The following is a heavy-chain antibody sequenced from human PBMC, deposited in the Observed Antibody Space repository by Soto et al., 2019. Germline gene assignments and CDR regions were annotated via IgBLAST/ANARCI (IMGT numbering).Heavy chain of an antibody. CDR1: GGSISSYY. V-gene: IGHV4-59*01. CDR2: IYYSGST. CDR3: ARVTYYDFWSGYYDGMDV. Sequence: SETLSLTXTVSGGSISSYYWSWIRQPPGKGLEWIGYIYYSGSTNYNPSLKSRVTISVDTSKNQFSLKLSSVTAADTAVYYCARVTYYDFWSGYYDGMDVWGQGTTVTVSS. J-gene: IGHJ6*02. D-gene: IGHD3-3*01.